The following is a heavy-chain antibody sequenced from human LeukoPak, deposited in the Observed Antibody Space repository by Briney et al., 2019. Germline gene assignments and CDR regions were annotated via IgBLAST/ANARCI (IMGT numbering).Heavy chain of an antibody. Sequence: GGSLRLSCAASGFTFSTYWMSWVRQAPGKGLEWVAILNQDGSEKYYADSVKGRFTISRDNAENSLYLQMNSLRVEDTAIYYCARRRGDVWGQGTTVTVSS. J-gene: IGHJ6*02. CDR3: ARRRGDV. V-gene: IGHV3-7*05. CDR2: LNQDGSEK. CDR1: GFTFSTYW.